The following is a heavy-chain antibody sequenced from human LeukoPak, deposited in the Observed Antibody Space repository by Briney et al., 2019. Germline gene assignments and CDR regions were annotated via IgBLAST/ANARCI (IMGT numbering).Heavy chain of an antibody. J-gene: IGHJ6*03. CDR1: GYSISSGYY. V-gene: IGHV4-38-2*02. CDR2: IYHSGST. D-gene: IGHD5-18*01. CDR3: ARAANSYGYRAYYYYYMDV. Sequence: PSETLSLTCTVSGYSISSGYYWGWIRQPPGKGLEWIGSIYHSGSTYYNPSLKSRVTISVDTSKSQFSLKLSSVTAADTAVYYWARAANSYGYRAYYYYYMDVWGKGTTVTVSS.